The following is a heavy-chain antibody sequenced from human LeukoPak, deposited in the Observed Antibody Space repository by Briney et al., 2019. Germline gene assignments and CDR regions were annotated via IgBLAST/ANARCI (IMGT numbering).Heavy chain of an antibody. J-gene: IGHJ4*02. D-gene: IGHD3-22*01. CDR2: ISTNGDRT. CDR3: VKQLFVDYYDSSGLY. Sequence: GSLRLSCSASGFTFSSYAMEWVRQAPGKGLEYVSTISTNGDRTNYADSVKDRFTVSRDDSKNTLYLQMTSLRAEDTAVYYCVKQLFVDYYDSSGLYWGQGTLVTVSS. CDR1: GFTFSSYA. V-gene: IGHV3-64D*09.